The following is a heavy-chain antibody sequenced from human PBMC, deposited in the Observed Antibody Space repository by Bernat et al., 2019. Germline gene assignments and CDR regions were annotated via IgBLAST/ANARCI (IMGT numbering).Heavy chain of an antibody. CDR3: ARARRDRDSSGYYPPGAFDI. Sequence: QVQLQETGPGLVKPSQILSLTCTVSGGSISSGGYYWSWIRQHPGKGLEWIGYIYYSGSTYYNPSLKSRVTISVDTSKNQFSLKLSSVTAADTAVYYCARARRDRDSSGYYPPGAFDIWGQGTMVTVSS. D-gene: IGHD3-22*01. CDR2: IYYSGST. J-gene: IGHJ3*02. V-gene: IGHV4-31*03. CDR1: GGSISSGGYY.